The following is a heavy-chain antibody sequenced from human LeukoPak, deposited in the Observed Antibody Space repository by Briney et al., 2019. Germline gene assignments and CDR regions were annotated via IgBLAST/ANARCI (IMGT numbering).Heavy chain of an antibody. CDR3: ASFSNPDY. Sequence: GGSLRLSCAASGFTFSSYEMNWVRQAPGKGLEWVSYISSSGSAIYYADSVKGRFTISRDNAKNTLYLQMNSLRAEDTAVYYCASFSNPDYWGQGTLVTVSS. D-gene: IGHD4-11*01. CDR2: ISSSGSAI. J-gene: IGHJ4*02. V-gene: IGHV3-48*03. CDR1: GFTFSSYE.